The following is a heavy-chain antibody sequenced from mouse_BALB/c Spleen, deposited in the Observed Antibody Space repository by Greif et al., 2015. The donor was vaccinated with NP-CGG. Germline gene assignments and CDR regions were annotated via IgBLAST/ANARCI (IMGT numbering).Heavy chain of an antibody. CDR3: AREGDRYDPRAMDY. J-gene: IGHJ4*01. CDR2: ISDGGSYT. CDR1: GFTFSDYY. V-gene: IGHV5-4*02. D-gene: IGHD2-14*01. Sequence: EVQRVESGGGLVKPGGSLKLSCAASGFTFSDYYMYWVRQTPEKRLEWVATISDGGSYTYYPDSVKGRFTISRDNAKNNLYLQMSSLKSEDTAMYYCAREGDRYDPRAMDYWGQGTSVTVSS.